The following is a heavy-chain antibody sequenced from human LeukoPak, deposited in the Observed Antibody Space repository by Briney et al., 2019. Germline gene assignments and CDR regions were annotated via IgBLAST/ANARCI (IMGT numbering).Heavy chain of an antibody. CDR3: ASQIAVAGTGYFDY. V-gene: IGHV3-23*01. CDR2: ISGSGGST. J-gene: IGHJ4*02. D-gene: IGHD6-19*01. Sequence: PGGSLRLSCAASGFTFSSYAMSWVRQAPGKGLEWVSAISGSGGSTYYADSVKGRFTISRDNSKNTLYLQMNSLRAEDTAVYYCASQIAVAGTGYFDYRGQGTLVTVSS. CDR1: GFTFSSYA.